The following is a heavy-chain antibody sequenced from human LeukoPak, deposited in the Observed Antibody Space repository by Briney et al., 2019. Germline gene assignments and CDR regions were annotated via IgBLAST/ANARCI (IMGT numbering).Heavy chain of an antibody. Sequence: PSETLSLTCTVSNDSISSYCCSWVRQPPGKGLEWIGFMCPSGRTDYNPSLKSRVTMSIDTSKNQLSMELRFLTAADTPVYYCATSYDGKTAPYDLWGHGTLVTVSS. J-gene: IGHJ5*02. V-gene: IGHV4-4*08. D-gene: IGHD4-23*01. CDR2: MCPSGRT. CDR1: NDSISSYC. CDR3: ATSYDGKTAPYDL.